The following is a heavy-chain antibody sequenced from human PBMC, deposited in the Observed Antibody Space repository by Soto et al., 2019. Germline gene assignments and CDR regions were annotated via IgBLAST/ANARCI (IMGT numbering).Heavy chain of an antibody. D-gene: IGHD3-22*01. CDR1: GGTFSSYA. Sequence: GASVKVSCKASGGTFSSYAISWVRQAPGQGLEWMGGIIPIFGTANYAQKFQGRVTITADESTSTAYMELSSLRSEDTAVYYCARGTPGGSGYVEFQHWGQGTLATVSS. V-gene: IGHV1-69*13. J-gene: IGHJ1*01. CDR3: ARGTPGGSGYVEFQH. CDR2: IIPIFGTA.